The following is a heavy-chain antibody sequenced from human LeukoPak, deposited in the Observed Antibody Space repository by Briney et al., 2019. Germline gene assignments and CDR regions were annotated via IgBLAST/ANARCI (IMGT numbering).Heavy chain of an antibody. D-gene: IGHD6-13*01. V-gene: IGHV3-21*01. Sequence: GGSLRLSCAASGFTFSSYSMNWVRQAPGKGLEWVSSISSSSSYIYYADSVKGRFTISRDNAKNPLYLQMNSLRAEDTAVYYCAKQLAAAGDYWGQGTLVTVSS. J-gene: IGHJ4*02. CDR2: ISSSSSYI. CDR3: AKQLAAAGDY. CDR1: GFTFSSYS.